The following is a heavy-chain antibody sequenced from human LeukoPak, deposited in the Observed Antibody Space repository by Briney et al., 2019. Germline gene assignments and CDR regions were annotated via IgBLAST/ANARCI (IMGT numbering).Heavy chain of an antibody. CDR3: ARGPTYYYDSSGYRA. CDR2: IIPIFGTA. V-gene: IGHV1-69*13. D-gene: IGHD3-22*01. J-gene: IGHJ5*02. CDR1: GGTFSSYA. Sequence: SVKVSCKASGGTFSSYAISWVRQAPGQGLEWMGGIIPIFGTANYAQKFQGRVTITADESTSTAYMELSRLRSDDTAVYYCARGPTYYYDSSGYRAWGQGTLVTVSS.